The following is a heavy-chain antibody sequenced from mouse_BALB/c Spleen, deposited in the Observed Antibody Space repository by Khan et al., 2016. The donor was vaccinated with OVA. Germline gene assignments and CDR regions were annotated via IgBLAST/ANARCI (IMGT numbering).Heavy chain of an antibody. CDR1: GFSLTTYG. Sequence: QVQLKESGPGLVAPSQSLSITCTVSGFSLTTYGVNWVRQPPGKGLEWLGVIWAGGSINYYSAFMSRLTISTDNSKSQVFYIMKSLQSDETDTYYSVRFYAGYVYAMDYWGQGTSVTVSS. CDR3: VRFYAGYVYAMDY. V-gene: IGHV2-9*02. CDR2: IWAGGSI. D-gene: IGHD2-3*01. J-gene: IGHJ4*01.